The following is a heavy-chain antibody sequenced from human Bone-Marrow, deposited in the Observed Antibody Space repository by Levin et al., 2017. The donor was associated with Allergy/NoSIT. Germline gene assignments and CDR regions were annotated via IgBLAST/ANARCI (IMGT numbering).Heavy chain of an antibody. V-gene: IGHV4-59*01. Sequence: GSLRLSCTVSGGSISSYYWSWIRQPPGKGLEWIGNIYWSGSTNYNPSLKSGVTISVDTAKNQFSLKVTSVTAADPAVYYCARERLYDIMTGNNYDYGMDVWGQGTTVIVSS. J-gene: IGHJ6*02. CDR3: ARERLYDIMTGNNYDYGMDV. D-gene: IGHD3-9*01. CDR2: IYWSGST. CDR1: GGSISSYY.